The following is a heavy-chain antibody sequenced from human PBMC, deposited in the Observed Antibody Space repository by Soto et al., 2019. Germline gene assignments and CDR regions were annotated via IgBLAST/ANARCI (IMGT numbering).Heavy chain of an antibody. CDR2: ISGSGGST. CDR1: GFTFSSYA. D-gene: IGHD3-16*02. CDR3: AKDRDYIWGSYRSGAFDI. Sequence: GGSLRLSCAASGFTFSSYAMSWVRQAPGKGLEWVSAISGSGGSTYYADSVKGRFTISRDNSKNTLYLQMNSLRAEDTAVYYCAKDRDYIWGSYRSGAFDIWGQGTMVTVSS. J-gene: IGHJ3*02. V-gene: IGHV3-23*01.